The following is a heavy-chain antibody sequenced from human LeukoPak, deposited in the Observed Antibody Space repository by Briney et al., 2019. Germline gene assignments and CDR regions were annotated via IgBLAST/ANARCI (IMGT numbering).Heavy chain of an antibody. CDR2: IFHSGST. J-gene: IGHJ4*02. D-gene: IGHD6-6*01. V-gene: IGHV4-4*02. Sequence: SETLSLTCAVSGVSIDRSNWWSWVRQPPGKGLEWIGEIFHSGSTRYNPSLKSRVTISVDKSKNQFSLKLTSVSAADTAVYYCAKRGSSEPFFDYWGQGTLVIVSS. CDR3: AKRGSSEPFFDY. CDR1: GVSIDRSNW.